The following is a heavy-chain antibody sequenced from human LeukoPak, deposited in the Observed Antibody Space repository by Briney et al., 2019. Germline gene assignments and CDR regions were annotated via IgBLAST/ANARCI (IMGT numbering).Heavy chain of an antibody. D-gene: IGHD3-22*01. CDR2: IIPIFGTA. J-gene: IGHJ3*02. V-gene: IGHV1-69*05. Sequence: SVKVSCKASGYTFTSYGISWVRQAPGQGLEWMGRIIPIFGTANYAQKFQGRVTITTDESTSTAYMELSSLRSEDTAVYYCARDLGYYYDSSGYYYGKTGDAFDIWGQGTMVTVSS. CDR1: GYTFTSYG. CDR3: ARDLGYYYDSSGYYYGKTGDAFDI.